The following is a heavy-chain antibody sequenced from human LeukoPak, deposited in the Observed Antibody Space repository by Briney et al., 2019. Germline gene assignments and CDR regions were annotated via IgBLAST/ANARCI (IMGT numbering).Heavy chain of an antibody. Sequence: SETLSLTCTVSGGSISSSSYYWGWIRQPPGKGLEWIGSIYYSGSTYYNPSLKSRVTISVDTSKNQFSLKLSSVTAADTAVYYCARQFGDDYYASSGYYSYGYFDYWGQGTLVTVSS. CDR1: GGSISSSSYY. V-gene: IGHV4-39*01. CDR2: IYYSGST. D-gene: IGHD3-22*01. J-gene: IGHJ4*02. CDR3: ARQFGDDYYASSGYYSYGYFDY.